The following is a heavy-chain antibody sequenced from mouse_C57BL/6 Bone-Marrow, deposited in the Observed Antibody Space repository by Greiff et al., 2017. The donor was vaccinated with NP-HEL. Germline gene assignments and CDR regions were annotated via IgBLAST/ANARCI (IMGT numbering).Heavy chain of an antibody. CDR1: GFTFSDAW. D-gene: IGHD2-10*01. CDR3: TTYLGGYFDV. CDR2: IRNKANNHAT. J-gene: IGHJ1*03. Sequence: EVKVEESGGGLVQPGGSMKLSCAASGFTFSDAWMDWVRQSPEKGLEWVAEIRNKANNHATYYAESVKGRFTISREDTKSSVYLQMISLRAKDTGIYYCTTYLGGYFDVWGTGTTVTVSS. V-gene: IGHV6-6*01.